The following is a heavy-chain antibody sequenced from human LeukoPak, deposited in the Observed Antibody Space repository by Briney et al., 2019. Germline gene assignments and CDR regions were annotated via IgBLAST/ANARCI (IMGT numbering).Heavy chain of an antibody. Sequence: PSETLSLTCAVYGGSFSGYYWSLIRQPPGKGLEWIGEINHSGSTNYNPSLKSRITISVDTSKNQFSLKLSSVTAADTAVYYCARDGFTNYYDSSGYPDYWGQGTLVTVSS. CDR3: ARDGFTNYYDSSGYPDY. CDR2: INHSGST. D-gene: IGHD3-22*01. CDR1: GGSFSGYY. V-gene: IGHV4-34*01. J-gene: IGHJ4*02.